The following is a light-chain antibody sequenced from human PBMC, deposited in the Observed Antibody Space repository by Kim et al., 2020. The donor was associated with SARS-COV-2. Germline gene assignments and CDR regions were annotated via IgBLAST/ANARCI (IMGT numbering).Light chain of an antibody. CDR2: GAS. J-gene: IGKJ4*01. CDR3: QQHGQWPLT. CDR1: ESVGRF. Sequence: SVAPGGSATLSCGASESVGRFLAWCQQKPGQAPRLLIYGASTRATGIPARFSGSGSGTDFTVTISSLQSEDVAVYYCQQHGQWPLTFGGGTKVEI. V-gene: IGKV3-15*01.